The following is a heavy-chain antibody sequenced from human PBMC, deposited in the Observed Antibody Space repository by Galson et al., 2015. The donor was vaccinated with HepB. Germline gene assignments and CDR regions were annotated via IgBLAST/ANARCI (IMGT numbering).Heavy chain of an antibody. CDR2: IYYSVST. J-gene: IGHJ3*02. CDR1: GGSISSYY. CDR3: ASYLGRSAAFDI. V-gene: IGHV4-59*01. Sequence: LSLTCTVSGGSISSYYWSWIRQPPGKGLEWIGYIYYSVSTNYNPSLKSRVTISVDTSKNQFSLKLSSVTAADTAVYYCASYLGRSAAFDIWGKGTMVTVSS. D-gene: IGHD1-14*01.